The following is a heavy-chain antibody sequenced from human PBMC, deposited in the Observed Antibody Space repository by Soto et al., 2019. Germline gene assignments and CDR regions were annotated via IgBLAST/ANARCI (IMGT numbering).Heavy chain of an antibody. V-gene: IGHV2-70*01. CDR2: IDWDDDK. CDR1: GFSLSTSGMC. D-gene: IGHD6-13*01. CDR3: VRSPIAAAGTSYYYYGMDV. J-gene: IGHJ6*02. Sequence: SGPTLVNPTQTLTLTCTFSGFSLSTSGMCVSWIRQPPGEALEWLALIDWDDDKYYSTSLKTRLTISKDTSKNQVVLTMNNMDHVDTATYYCVRSPIAAAGTSYYYYGMDVWGQGTTVTVSS.